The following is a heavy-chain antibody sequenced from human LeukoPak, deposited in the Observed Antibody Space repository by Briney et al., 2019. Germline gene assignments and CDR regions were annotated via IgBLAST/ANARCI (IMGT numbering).Heavy chain of an antibody. V-gene: IGHV3-33*01. Sequence: GGSLRLSCAASGFTFSTYGMHWVRQAPGKGLEWVTVMWHDGSHKDYADSVKGRFTISRDNAKNTLYLQMNSLRAEDTAVYYCARDAVDTANAVWGQGTTVTVSS. J-gene: IGHJ6*02. CDR3: ARDAVDTANAV. D-gene: IGHD5-18*01. CDR2: MWHDGSHK. CDR1: GFTFSTYG.